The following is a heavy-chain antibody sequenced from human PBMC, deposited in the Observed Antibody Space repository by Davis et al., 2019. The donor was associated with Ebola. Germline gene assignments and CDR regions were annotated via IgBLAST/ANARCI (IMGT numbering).Heavy chain of an antibody. J-gene: IGHJ6*04. V-gene: IGHV1-69*13. CDR1: CGTFSSYA. D-gene: IGHD4-23*01. Sequence: SVQVSCKASCGTFSSYAISWVRQAPGQGLEWLVAFIPIFGTANYAQKFQGRVTITADESTSSAYMGLSSLRSEDTAVYYCARGVYGGRSKNYYYYGMDVWGKGTTVTVSS. CDR3: ARGVYGGRSKNYYYYGMDV. CDR2: FIPIFGTA.